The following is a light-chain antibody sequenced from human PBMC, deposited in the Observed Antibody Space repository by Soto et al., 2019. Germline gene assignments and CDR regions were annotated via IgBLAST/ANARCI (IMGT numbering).Light chain of an antibody. CDR3: QQYNSFPRT. CDR2: DAS. CDR1: QSISSW. V-gene: IGKV1-5*01. J-gene: IGKJ1*01. Sequence: DIQMTQSPSTLSASIGDKVTITCRATQSISSWLAWYQHKPGEAPKLLIYDASDLETGVPLRFSGRGSETEFTLTISGLQPDDFATYYCQQYNSFPRTFGQGTKVDIK.